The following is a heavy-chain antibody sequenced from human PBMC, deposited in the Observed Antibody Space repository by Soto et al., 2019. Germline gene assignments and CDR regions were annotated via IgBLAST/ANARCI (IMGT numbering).Heavy chain of an antibody. J-gene: IGHJ4*02. D-gene: IGHD6-6*01. V-gene: IGHV3-23*01. Sequence: EVQLLESGGGLVQPGGSLKLSCAASGFTFSNYTMTWVRQAPGKGLEWVSSISGNGGSTYYADSVKGRFTISRDNSNNTLYLKMNSLRAEDTAVYYCARDRQYSVSLIVYFDYWDQGSLVTVSS. CDR3: ARDRQYSVSLIVYFDY. CDR2: ISGNGGST. CDR1: GFTFSNYT.